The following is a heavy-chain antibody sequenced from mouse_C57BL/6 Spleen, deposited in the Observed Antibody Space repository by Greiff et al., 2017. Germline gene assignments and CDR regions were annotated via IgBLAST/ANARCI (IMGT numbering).Heavy chain of an antibody. J-gene: IGHJ1*03. V-gene: IGHV1-85*01. CDR1: GFTFTSYD. Sequence: QVQLQQSGPELVKPGASVKLSCTASGFTFTSYDIHWVKQRPGQGLEWIGWICPGDGSTKYAEKFKGKATLTVDTSSSTAYMELHSLTSEDSAVYFCATGYYSSSQGYFDDWGTGTTVTVSS. D-gene: IGHD1-1*01. CDR3: ATGYYSSSQGYFDD. CDR2: ICPGDGST.